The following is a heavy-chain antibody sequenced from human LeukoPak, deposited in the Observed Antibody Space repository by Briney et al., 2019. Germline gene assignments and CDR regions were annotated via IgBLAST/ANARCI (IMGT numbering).Heavy chain of an antibody. Sequence: GGSLRLSCATSEFSFGSYAMTWVRQAPGKGLEWVSGITGVGGNTYYADSVKGRFTISRDNSKNTLYLQMNSLRAEDTAVYYCARLTRDGYVNAFDIWGQGTMVTVSS. D-gene: IGHD5-24*01. CDR2: ITGVGGNT. CDR3: ARLTRDGYVNAFDI. V-gene: IGHV3-23*01. CDR1: EFSFGSYA. J-gene: IGHJ3*02.